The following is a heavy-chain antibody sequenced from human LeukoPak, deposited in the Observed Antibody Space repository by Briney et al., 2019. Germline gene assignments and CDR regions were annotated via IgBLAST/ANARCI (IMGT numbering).Heavy chain of an antibody. Sequence: PGGSLRLSCAASGFTFSSYSMNWVRQAPGKGLEWVSSISSSSSYIYYADSVKGRFTISRDNDKNSLYLQMNSLRAEDTAVYYCARGKDDYGDYVRWFDPWGQGTLVTVSS. CDR3: ARGKDDYGDYVRWFDP. D-gene: IGHD4-17*01. CDR2: ISSSSSYI. J-gene: IGHJ5*02. V-gene: IGHV3-21*01. CDR1: GFTFSSYS.